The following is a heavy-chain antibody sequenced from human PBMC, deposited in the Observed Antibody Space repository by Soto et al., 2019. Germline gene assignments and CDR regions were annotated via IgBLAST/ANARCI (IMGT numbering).Heavy chain of an antibody. V-gene: IGHV5-51*01. CDR2: IYRDDSDS. D-gene: IGHD4-17*01. J-gene: IGHJ4*02. CDR1: GYKFTTYW. CDR3: VLTHGDYMDX. Sequence: GESLKISWKGSGYKFTTYWIGWVRQMPGKGLELMASIYRDDSDSRYSRSFQGQVTISAYKSISTAYLQWSSLKSSDTAIYYCVLTHGDYMDXWGQGTLVTVSX.